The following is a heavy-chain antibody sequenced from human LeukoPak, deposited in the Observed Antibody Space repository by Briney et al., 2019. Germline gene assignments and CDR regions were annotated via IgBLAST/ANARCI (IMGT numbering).Heavy chain of an antibody. V-gene: IGHV4-39*01. CDR3: ARGAVRFGDY. J-gene: IGHJ4*02. CDR2: IYYSGST. Sequence: SETLSLTCTVSGGSISSSSYYWGWIRQPPGKGLEWIGSIYYSGSTYYNPSLKSRVTISVDTSKNQFSLKLSSVTAADTAVYYCARGAVRFGDYWGQGTLVTVSA. CDR1: GGSISSSSYY. D-gene: IGHD3-16*01.